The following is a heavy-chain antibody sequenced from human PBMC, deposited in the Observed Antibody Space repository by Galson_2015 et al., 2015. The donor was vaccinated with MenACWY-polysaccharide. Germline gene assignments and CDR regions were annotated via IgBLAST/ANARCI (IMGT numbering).Heavy chain of an antibody. D-gene: IGHD3-10*01. V-gene: IGHV3-23*01. CDR2: ISGSGLNT. CDR1: GFTFSSYA. CDR3: AKQIDEDIGSGNYYPPWDY. Sequence: SLRLSCAASGFTFSSYAMSWVRQAPGKGLEWVSTISGSGLNTYYADSVKGRFTMSRDNSKNTLYMQMNSLRAEDTAVYYCAKQIDEDIGSGNYYPPWDYWGQGTLVTVSS. J-gene: IGHJ4*02.